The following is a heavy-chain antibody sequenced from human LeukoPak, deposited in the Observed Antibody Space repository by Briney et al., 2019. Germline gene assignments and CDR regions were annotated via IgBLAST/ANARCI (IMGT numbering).Heavy chain of an antibody. J-gene: IGHJ4*02. CDR3: ATDALLDY. V-gene: IGHV3-23*01. D-gene: IGHD2-15*01. CDR2: ITGSGGST. CDR1: GFTLSSYA. Sequence: GGSLRLACAASGFTLSSYAVGWVPRAPGRGLGWDSGITGSGGSTYYADSVKGRFTLSRDTSKNTLYLQMNSLRAEDTAVYYCATDALLDYWGQGTLVTVSS.